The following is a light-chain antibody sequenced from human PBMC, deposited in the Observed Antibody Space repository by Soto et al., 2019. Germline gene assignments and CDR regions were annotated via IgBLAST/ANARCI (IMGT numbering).Light chain of an antibody. Sequence: EIVLTQSPASLSLSPGERATLSCRASQSVSNYLAWYQHKPGQAPRLLIYHASSRATGIPARFSASGFGADFTLTISGLEPEDFAVYYCQHRSNWPITFGQGTRLEIK. CDR2: HAS. J-gene: IGKJ5*01. V-gene: IGKV3-11*01. CDR3: QHRSNWPIT. CDR1: QSVSNY.